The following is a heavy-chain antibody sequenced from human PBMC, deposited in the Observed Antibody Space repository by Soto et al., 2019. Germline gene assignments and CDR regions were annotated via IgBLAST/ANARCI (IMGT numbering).Heavy chain of an antibody. D-gene: IGHD2-2*01. CDR3: AREGVRREYCSSTSCYWNADYYYYGMDV. J-gene: IGHJ6*02. Sequence: EVQLVESGGGLVQPGGSLRLSCAASGFTFSSYWMHWVRQAPGKGLVWVSRINSDGSSTSYADSVKGRFTISRDNAKNTLYLQMNSLRAEDTAVYYCAREGVRREYCSSTSCYWNADYYYYGMDVWGQGTTVTVSS. CDR2: INSDGSST. V-gene: IGHV3-74*01. CDR1: GFTFSSYW.